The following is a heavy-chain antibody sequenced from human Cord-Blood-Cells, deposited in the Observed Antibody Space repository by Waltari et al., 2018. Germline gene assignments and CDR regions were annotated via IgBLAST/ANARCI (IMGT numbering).Heavy chain of an antibody. CDR1: GLTFSSNY. CDR2: IYSGGST. CDR3: ASGPKSYWYFDL. Sequence: EVQLVESGGGLVQHGGSLRLSCAPSGLTFSSNYMIWVRQAPGKGLEWDSVIYSGGSTYYADSVKGRFTISRDNSKHTLYLQMNSLRAEDTAVYYCASGPKSYWYFDLWGRGTLVTVSS. V-gene: IGHV3-53*01. J-gene: IGHJ2*01.